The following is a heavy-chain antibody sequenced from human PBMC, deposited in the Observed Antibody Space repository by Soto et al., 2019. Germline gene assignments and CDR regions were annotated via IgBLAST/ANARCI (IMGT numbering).Heavy chain of an antibody. CDR2: IYYSGST. CDR3: ASLPSGSYFDY. CDR1: GGSISSSTYY. J-gene: IGHJ4*02. V-gene: IGHV4-39*01. D-gene: IGHD1-26*01. Sequence: QLQLQESGPGLVKPSETLSLTCTVSGGSISSSTYYWGWIRQPPGKGLEWIGSIYYSGSTYYNPSLKSRVTISVDTSKNQFSLQLSSVTAADTAVYYCASLPSGSYFDYWGQGTLVTVSS.